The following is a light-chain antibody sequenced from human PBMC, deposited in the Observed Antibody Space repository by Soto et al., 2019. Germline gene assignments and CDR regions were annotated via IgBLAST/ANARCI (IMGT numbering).Light chain of an antibody. CDR3: SSYTSSSTVV. CDR2: DVS. V-gene: IGLV2-14*01. J-gene: IGLJ2*01. Sequence: QSALTQPASVSGSPGQSITISCTGTSTDVGGYNSVSWYQQHPGKAPKLMIYDVSKRPSGISNRFSGSKSGNTASLTISGLQAEDEADYYCSSYTSSSTVVFGGGTQLTVL. CDR1: STDVGGYNS.